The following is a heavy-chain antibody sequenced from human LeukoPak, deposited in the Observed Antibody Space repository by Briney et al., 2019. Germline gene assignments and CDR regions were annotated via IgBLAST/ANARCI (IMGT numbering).Heavy chain of an antibody. V-gene: IGHV3-23*01. D-gene: IGHD2-2*01. J-gene: IGHJ3*02. CDR3: AKRYPVPSCYSNVCAFDI. CDR2: ISGSGGST. Sequence: GGSLRLSCAASGFTFSSYAMSWVRQAPGKGLEWVSAISGSGGSTYYADSVKGRFTISRDNSKNTLYLQMISLRAEDTAVYYCAKRYPVPSCYSNVCAFDIWGQGTMVTVSS. CDR1: GFTFSSYA.